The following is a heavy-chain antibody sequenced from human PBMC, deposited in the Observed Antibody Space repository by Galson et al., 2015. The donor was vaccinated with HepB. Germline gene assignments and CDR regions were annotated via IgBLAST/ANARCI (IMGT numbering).Heavy chain of an antibody. CDR3: ARGRGYEVFDY. V-gene: IGHV1-69*10. CDR2: IIPILGIA. D-gene: IGHD5-12*01. J-gene: IGHJ4*02. Sequence: SVKVSCKASGGTFSSYAISWVRQAPGQGLEWMGGIIPILGIANYAQKFQGRVTITADKSTSTAYMELSSLRSEDTAVYYCARGRGYEVFDYWGQGTLVTVSS. CDR1: GGTFSSYA.